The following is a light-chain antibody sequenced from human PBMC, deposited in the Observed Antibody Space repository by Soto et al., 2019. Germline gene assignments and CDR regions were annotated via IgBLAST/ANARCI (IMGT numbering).Light chain of an antibody. CDR1: HVISTY. V-gene: IGKV1D-13*01. CDR3: PPLYKYPFT. CDR2: GAS. J-gene: IGKJ4*01. Sequence: AIQLTQSQSSLSASVGDRVTITCRASHVISTYFAWYQQKPGKAPQLLIHGASTLQSGVPSRFSGSASGTDFPLTISRRKHEDSAAYYCPPLYKYPFTFGGGTRVEIK.